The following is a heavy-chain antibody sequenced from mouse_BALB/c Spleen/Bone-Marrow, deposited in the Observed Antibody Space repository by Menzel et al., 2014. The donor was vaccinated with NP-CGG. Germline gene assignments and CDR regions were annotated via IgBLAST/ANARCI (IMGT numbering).Heavy chain of an antibody. Sequence: QVQLQQSGAELARPGASVKLSCKASGYTFTSYWMQWVKQRPGQGLEWIGAIYPGDGDTRYTQKFKGKATLTADKSSSTAYMQLSSLASEDSAVYYCARDGNYPAWVAYWGQGTLVTVSA. V-gene: IGHV1-87*01. CDR2: IYPGDGDT. CDR1: GYTFTSYW. CDR3: ARDGNYPAWVAY. J-gene: IGHJ3*01. D-gene: IGHD2-1*01.